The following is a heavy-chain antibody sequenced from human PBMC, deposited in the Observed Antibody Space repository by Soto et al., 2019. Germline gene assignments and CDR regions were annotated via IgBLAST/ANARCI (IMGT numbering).Heavy chain of an antibody. D-gene: IGHD4-17*01. CDR1: GYTFTNYR. V-gene: IGHV1-18*01. J-gene: IGHJ5*02. Sequence: QVQLVQSGPEVKKPGASVTVSCKTSGYTFTNYRIGWVRQAPGQGLEWMGWISTYTGNTKSVQKFQGRVTLTTDTSTSTAYMDLRILTSYDTAVYYCTRWTVTNNWFDPWGQGTLVTVSS. CDR3: TRWTVTNNWFDP. CDR2: ISTYTGNT.